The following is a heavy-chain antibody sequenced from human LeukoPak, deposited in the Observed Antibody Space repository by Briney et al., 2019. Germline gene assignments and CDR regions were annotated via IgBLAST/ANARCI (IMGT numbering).Heavy chain of an antibody. J-gene: IGHJ4*02. CDR3: GHSLGFGEFRSPIFDY. D-gene: IGHD3-10*01. Sequence: SGPTLVKPTQTLTLTWTFSGFPLSTSGVGVGWIRQPPGKALEWLALIYWDDDKRYSPSLKSRLTITKDTSKNQVVLTMTNMDPVDTATYYGGHSLGFGEFRSPIFDYWGQGTLVTVSS. CDR2: IYWDDDK. CDR1: GFPLSTSGVG. V-gene: IGHV2-5*02.